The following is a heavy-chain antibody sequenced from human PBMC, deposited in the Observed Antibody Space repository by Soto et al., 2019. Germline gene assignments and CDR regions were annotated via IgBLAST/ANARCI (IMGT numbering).Heavy chain of an antibody. D-gene: IGHD6-19*01. CDR2: IWYDGSNK. CDR3: ASRAVAGTAY. J-gene: IGHJ4*02. V-gene: IGHV3-33*01. Sequence: QVQLVESGGGVVQPGRSLRLSCAASGFTFSSYGMHWVRQAPGKGLEWVAVIWYDGSNKYYADSVKGRFTISRDNSKNTLYLHMNSLRAEDTAVYYCASRAVAGTAYWGQGTLVTVSS. CDR1: GFTFSSYG.